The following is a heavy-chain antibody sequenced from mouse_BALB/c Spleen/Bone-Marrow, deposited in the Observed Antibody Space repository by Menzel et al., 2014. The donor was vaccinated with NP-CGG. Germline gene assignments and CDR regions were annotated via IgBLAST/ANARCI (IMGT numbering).Heavy chain of an antibody. J-gene: IGHJ1*01. CDR1: GYTFTDYA. D-gene: IGHD1-1*01. Sequence: QVQLQQSGAELVRPGVSVKISCQGSGYTFTDYAMHWVKQSHAKSLEWIGVISTYYGDASYNQKFKGKATMTVDKSSSTSYKELARLTSDDAAIYYCARDGSSWGYFDVWGPGPTVTVSS. CDR3: ARDGSSWGYFDV. V-gene: IGHV1S137*01. CDR2: ISTYYGDA.